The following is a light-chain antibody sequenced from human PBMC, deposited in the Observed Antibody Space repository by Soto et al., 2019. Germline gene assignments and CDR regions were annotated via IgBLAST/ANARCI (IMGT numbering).Light chain of an antibody. CDR1: QDIGDT. Sequence: EVVLTQSPASLSLSPGARVTLSCKASQDIGDTLAWYQHKAGQAPRLLIYDTSAWPTGVPARFSGSRSGPDFTLTISSLQSEDFAIYYCQRYNNWPLTFGGGTKVDIK. CDR2: DTS. V-gene: IGKV3-15*01. J-gene: IGKJ4*01. CDR3: QRYNNWPLT.